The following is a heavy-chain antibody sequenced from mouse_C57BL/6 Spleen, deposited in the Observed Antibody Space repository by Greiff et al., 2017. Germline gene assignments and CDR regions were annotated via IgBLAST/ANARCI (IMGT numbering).Heavy chain of an antibody. CDR3: ARGGYYEAMDY. CDR1: GYTFTSYW. V-gene: IGHV1-50*01. CDR2: IDPSDSYT. Sequence: VQLQQPGAELVKPGASVKLSCKASGYTFTSYWMQWVKQRPGQGLEWIGEIDPSDSYTNYNHKFKGKATLTVDTSSSTAYMQLSSLTSEDSAVYYCARGGYYEAMDYWGQGTSVTVSS. D-gene: IGHD2-3*01. J-gene: IGHJ4*01.